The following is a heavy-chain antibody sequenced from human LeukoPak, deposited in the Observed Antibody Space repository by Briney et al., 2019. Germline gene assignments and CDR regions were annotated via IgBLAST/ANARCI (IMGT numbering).Heavy chain of an antibody. CDR1: GVSISSSNYY. Sequence: SETLSLTCIVSGVSISSSNYYWGRVRQPPGKGLEWIGNIYSSGSTYYNSSLESRVTISIDTSNNQVSLKMSSMTAADTAVYYCAKSDGYGLIDSWGQGTLVTVSS. V-gene: IGHV4-39*01. CDR3: AKSDGYGLIDS. J-gene: IGHJ5*01. CDR2: IYSSGST. D-gene: IGHD2-21*02.